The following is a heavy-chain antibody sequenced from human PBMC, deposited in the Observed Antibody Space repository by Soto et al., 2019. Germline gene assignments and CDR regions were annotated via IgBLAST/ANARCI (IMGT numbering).Heavy chain of an antibody. CDR1: SYIFTVYF. J-gene: IGHJ5*02. V-gene: IGHV1-2*02. CDR2: INLTKGAT. Sequence: QLQLVQSGAEEKKPGCSVNVSCKAPSYIFTVYFMHWVRPAPGQGIEWMGWINLTKGATRYGLSFKGRVTMTRDTTTSTAYMELSSLRSDDTAVYYCASHEPGARFAPWGQGHMVIVSS. CDR3: ASHEPGARFAP.